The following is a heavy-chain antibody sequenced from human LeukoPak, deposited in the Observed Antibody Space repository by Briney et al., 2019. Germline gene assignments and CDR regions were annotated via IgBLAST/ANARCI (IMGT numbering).Heavy chain of an antibody. V-gene: IGHV1-2*02. CDR1: GYTFTGYY. Sequence: GASVKVSCKASGYTFTGYYMHWVRQAPGQGLEWMGWINPNSGGTNYAQKFQGRVTMTRDTSISTAYMELSRLRSDDTAVYYCARDRSLEWFGELLWRWGQGTLVTVS. CDR2: INPNSGGT. CDR3: ARDRSLEWFGELLWR. J-gene: IGHJ4*02. D-gene: IGHD3-10*01.